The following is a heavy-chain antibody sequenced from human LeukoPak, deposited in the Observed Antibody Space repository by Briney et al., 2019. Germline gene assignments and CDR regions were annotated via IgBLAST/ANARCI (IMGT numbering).Heavy chain of an antibody. CDR3: ARDDYGGNYNWFDP. CDR1: GFTFSSYE. J-gene: IGHJ5*02. CDR2: FRSSGSTI. V-gene: IGHV3-48*03. Sequence: GGSLRLSCAASGFTFSSYEMNWVRQAPGKGLEWVSYFRSSGSTIYYADSVKGRFTISRDNAKNSLYLQMNSLRAEDTAVYYCARDDYGGNYNWFDPWGQGTLVTVSS. D-gene: IGHD4-23*01.